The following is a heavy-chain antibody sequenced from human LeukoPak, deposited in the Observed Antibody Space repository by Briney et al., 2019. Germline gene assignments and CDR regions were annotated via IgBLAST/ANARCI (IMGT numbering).Heavy chain of an antibody. D-gene: IGHD6-13*01. CDR2: IIPIFGTA. CDR1: GGTFSSYA. V-gene: IGHV1-69*05. J-gene: IGHJ4*02. CDR3: ARVPIIAAGGEFDY. Sequence: SVKVSFKASGGTFSSYAISWVRQAPGQGLGWMGRIIPIFGTANYAQKFQGRVTITTDESTSTAYMELSSLRSEDTAVYYCARVPIIAAGGEFDYWGQGTLVTVSS.